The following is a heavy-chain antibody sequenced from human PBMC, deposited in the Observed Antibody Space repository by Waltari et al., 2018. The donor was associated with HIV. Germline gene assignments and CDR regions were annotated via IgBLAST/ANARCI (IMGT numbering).Heavy chain of an antibody. D-gene: IGHD3-16*01. Sequence: EVQLVESGGGLVQPGGSLGLSGDASGSPFSSYWMGWFCQAPGKGLEWVANIKQDGSEKYYVDSVKGRFTISRDNAKNSLYLQMNSLRAEDTAVYYCARLGDIPGVFDYWGQGTLVTVSS. CDR2: IKQDGSEK. CDR1: GSPFSSYW. CDR3: ARLGDIPGVFDY. J-gene: IGHJ4*02. V-gene: IGHV3-7*02.